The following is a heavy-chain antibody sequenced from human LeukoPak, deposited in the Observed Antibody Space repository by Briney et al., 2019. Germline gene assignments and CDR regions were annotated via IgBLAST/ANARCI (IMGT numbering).Heavy chain of an antibody. Sequence: GASVKVSCKASGYTFTRYYMHWVRQAPGQALEWMGWISAYNGNTNYAQKFQGRVTMTTDTSTSTAYIELRSLRSDDTAVYYCAKVGENSGWTPYEGNYYYYMDVWGKGTTVTISS. J-gene: IGHJ6*03. CDR3: AKVGENSGWTPYEGNYYYYMDV. CDR2: ISAYNGNT. V-gene: IGHV1-18*04. CDR1: GYTFTRYY. D-gene: IGHD6-19*01.